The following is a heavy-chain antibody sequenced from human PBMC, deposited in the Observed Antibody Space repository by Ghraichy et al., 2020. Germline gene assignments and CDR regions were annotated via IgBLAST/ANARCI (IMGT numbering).Heavy chain of an antibody. D-gene: IGHD3-16*02. CDR3: ARDSASYDSVWGTYRNHQGYFDY. V-gene: IGHV4-61*01. CDR1: GGSVSSGSYY. CDR2: IYYSGST. J-gene: IGHJ4*02. Sequence: SETLSLTCTVSGGSVSSGSYYWSWIRQPPGKGLEWIGYIYYSGSTKYNPSLKSRVTISVDTSNNQFSLQLSSVTAADTAVYYCARDSASYDSVWGTYRNHQGYFDYWGQGTLVTVSS.